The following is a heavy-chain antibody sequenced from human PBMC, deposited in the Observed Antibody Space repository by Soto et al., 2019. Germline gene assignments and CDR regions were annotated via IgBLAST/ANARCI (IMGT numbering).Heavy chain of an antibody. CDR3: ARDAIVVVPAPKGGYYYYGMDV. Sequence: EVQLVESGGGLVKPGGSLRLSCAASGFTFSSYSMNWVRQAPGKGLEWVSSISSSSSYIYYADSVKGRFTISRDNAKNSLYLQMHSLRAEDTAVYYCARDAIVVVPAPKGGYYYYGMDVWGQGTTVTVS. V-gene: IGHV3-21*01. D-gene: IGHD2-2*01. CDR1: GFTFSSYS. J-gene: IGHJ6*02. CDR2: ISSSSSYI.